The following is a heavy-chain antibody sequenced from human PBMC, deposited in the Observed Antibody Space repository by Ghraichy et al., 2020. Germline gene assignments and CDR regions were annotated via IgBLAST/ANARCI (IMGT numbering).Heavy chain of an antibody. V-gene: IGHV4-4*09. Sequence: SETLSLTCTVSGGSISSYYWSWIRQPPGKGLEWIGYIYTSGSTNYNPSLKSRVTISVDTSKNQFSLKLSSVTAADTAVYYCARHSITGTSGGIDYWGQGTLVTVSS. CDR2: IYTSGST. CDR1: GGSISSYY. D-gene: IGHD1-20*01. J-gene: IGHJ4*02. CDR3: ARHSITGTSGGIDY.